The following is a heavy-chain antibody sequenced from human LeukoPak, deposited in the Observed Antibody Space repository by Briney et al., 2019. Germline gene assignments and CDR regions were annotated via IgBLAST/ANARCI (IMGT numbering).Heavy chain of an antibody. Sequence: GGSLRLSCSASGFTFSSYAMHWVRQAPGKGLEYVSIISNNGGSTYYADSVKGRFIISRDNSKNTLYLQMSSLRADDTAVYFCVKSHQSIVVVGAFDYWAQGTLVTVSS. D-gene: IGHD2-15*01. J-gene: IGHJ4*02. CDR3: VKSHQSIVVVGAFDY. CDR2: ISNNGGST. V-gene: IGHV3-64D*06. CDR1: GFTFSSYA.